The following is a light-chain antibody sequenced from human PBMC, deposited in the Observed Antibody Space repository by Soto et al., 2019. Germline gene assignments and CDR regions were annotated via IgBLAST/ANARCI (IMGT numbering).Light chain of an antibody. J-gene: IGKJ2*01. CDR2: DAS. CDR3: QQRSNWPPRHT. CDR1: QSVSSY. V-gene: IGKV3-11*01. Sequence: EIVLTQSPATLSLSPGERATLSCRVSQSVSSYLAWYQQKPGQAPRLLIYDASNRATGIPARFSGSGSGTDFTLTISSLEPEDFAVYYCQQRSNWPPRHTFGQGTKLEIK.